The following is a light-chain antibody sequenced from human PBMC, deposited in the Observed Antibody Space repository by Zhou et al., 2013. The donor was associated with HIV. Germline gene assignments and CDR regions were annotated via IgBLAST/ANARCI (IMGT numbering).Light chain of an antibody. V-gene: IGKV3-20*01. Sequence: EIVLTQSPGTLSLSPGERATLSCRASQNVNSRYLAWYQQKLGQAPRLLIYSTSIRATGIPDRFSGSGSGTDFTLTISGLEPEDFAVYYCQQYNNWPRFGQGTKVEIK. J-gene: IGKJ1*01. CDR1: QNVNSRY. CDR3: QQYNNWPR. CDR2: STS.